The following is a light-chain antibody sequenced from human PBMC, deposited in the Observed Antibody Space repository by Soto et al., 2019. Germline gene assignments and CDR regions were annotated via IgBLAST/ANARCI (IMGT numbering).Light chain of an antibody. CDR3: QQFNNYIT. V-gene: IGKV3-15*01. CDR2: GAS. J-gene: IGKJ5*01. CDR1: QSVSST. Sequence: EIAFTAFPDTLAEPHGERANLFCRASQSVSSTVAWYQQRPGQAPRLLIYGASIRATGIPARFSGSGSGTEFTLTISSLQSEDFAIYYCQQFNNYITFGQGTRLEI.